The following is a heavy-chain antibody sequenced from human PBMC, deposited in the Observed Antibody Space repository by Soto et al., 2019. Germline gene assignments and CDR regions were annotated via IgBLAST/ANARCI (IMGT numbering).Heavy chain of an antibody. J-gene: IGHJ6*02. CDR3: ARRTYIAAPGYYYYGMDV. CDR1: GYSFTSYW. V-gene: IGHV5-51*01. D-gene: IGHD6-6*01. CDR2: IYPGDSDT. Sequence: PGESLKISCKGSGYSFTSYWIGWVRQMPGKGLEWMGIIYPGDSDTRYSLSFQGQVTISADKSISTAYLQWSSLKASDTAMYYCARRTYIAAPGYYYYGMDVWGQGTTVTVPS.